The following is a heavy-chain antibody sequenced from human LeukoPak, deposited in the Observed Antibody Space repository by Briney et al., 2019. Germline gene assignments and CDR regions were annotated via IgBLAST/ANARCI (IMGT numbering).Heavy chain of an antibody. CDR1: GYTFTGYY. Sequence: ASVKVSCKASGYTFTGYYMHWVRQAPGQGLEWMGWINPNSGGTNYAQKFQGWVTMTRDTSISTAYMELSSLRSEDTAVYYCAGSIAAAADYWGQGTLVTVSS. CDR2: INPNSGGT. D-gene: IGHD6-13*01. J-gene: IGHJ4*02. CDR3: AGSIAAAADY. V-gene: IGHV1-2*04.